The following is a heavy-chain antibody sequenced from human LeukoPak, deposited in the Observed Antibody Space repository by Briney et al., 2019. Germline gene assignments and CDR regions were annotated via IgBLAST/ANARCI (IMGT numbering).Heavy chain of an antibody. CDR1: GFTFNTYS. CDR3: ARSAPLTTISLFDH. Sequence: GGSLRLSCAASGFTFNTYSMNWVRQAPGKGLEWISYIRSSSSIIYYADSVKGRFTVSRDNAKNSLFLQMNSLRDEDTAVYYCARSAPLTTISLFDHWGPGTLVTVSS. V-gene: IGHV3-48*02. CDR2: IRSSSSII. D-gene: IGHD4-11*01. J-gene: IGHJ4*02.